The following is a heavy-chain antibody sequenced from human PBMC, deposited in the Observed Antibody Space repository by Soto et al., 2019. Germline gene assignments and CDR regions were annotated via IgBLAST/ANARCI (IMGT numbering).Heavy chain of an antibody. CDR2: IIPIFGTA. D-gene: IGHD2-15*01. Sequence: QVQLVQSGAEVKKPGSSVKVSCKASGRTFSSYAISWVRQAPGQGLEWMGGIIPIFGTANYAQKFQGRVTITADESTSTAYMELSSLRSEETAVYYCARESRYCSGGSCYFLPGIDYWGQGTLVTVSS. CDR3: ARESRYCSGGSCYFLPGIDY. J-gene: IGHJ4*02. V-gene: IGHV1-69*12. CDR1: GRTFSSYA.